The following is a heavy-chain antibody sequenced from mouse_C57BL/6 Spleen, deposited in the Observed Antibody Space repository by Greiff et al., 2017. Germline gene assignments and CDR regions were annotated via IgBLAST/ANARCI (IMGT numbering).Heavy chain of an antibody. CDR1: GHTFTSYW. CDR3: ARGYDPYYAMDY. CDR2: IYPGSGST. V-gene: IGHV1-55*01. D-gene: IGHD2-10*02. Sequence: QVHVKQPGAELVKPGASVKMSCKASGHTFTSYWITWVKQRPGQGLEWIGDIYPGSGSTNYNEKFKSKATLTVDTSSSTAYMQLSSLTSEDSAVYYCARGYDPYYAMDYWGQGTSVTVSS. J-gene: IGHJ4*01.